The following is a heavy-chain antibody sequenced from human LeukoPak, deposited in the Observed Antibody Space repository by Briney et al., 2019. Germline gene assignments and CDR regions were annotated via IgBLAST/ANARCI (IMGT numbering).Heavy chain of an antibody. CDR2: IYYSGNT. V-gene: IGHV4-38-2*02. CDR3: ARDRASGRAFDI. J-gene: IGHJ3*02. CDR1: DYSISIGYY. Sequence: SETLSLTCTVSDYSISIGYYWGWIRQPPGKGLDWIGSIYYSGNTYYNPSLKSRVSMSVDTSKNQFSLKLSSVTAADTAVYYCARDRASGRAFDIWGQGTTVTVSS. D-gene: IGHD1-14*01.